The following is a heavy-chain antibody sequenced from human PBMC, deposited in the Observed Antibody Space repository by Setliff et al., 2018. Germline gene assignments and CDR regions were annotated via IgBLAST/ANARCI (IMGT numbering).Heavy chain of an antibody. Sequence: GASVKVSCKASGYTFTNHYMHWVRQAPGQGLEWMGMINPGGGSTTYAQKFQGRVTITTDESTNTAYMELSSLRAEDTAVYYCTTVSYIYYYDSSGYWAYWGQGTLVTVSS. CDR1: GYTFTNHY. D-gene: IGHD3-22*01. CDR3: TTVSYIYYYDSSGYWAY. CDR2: INPGGGST. J-gene: IGHJ4*02. V-gene: IGHV1-46*01.